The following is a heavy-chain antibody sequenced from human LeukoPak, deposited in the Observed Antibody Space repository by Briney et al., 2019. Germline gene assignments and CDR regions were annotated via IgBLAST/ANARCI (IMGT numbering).Heavy chain of an antibody. CDR3: AREILETGTTV. CDR2: IYYSGIT. Sequence: SETLSLTCTVSGGSISSGGYSWIWIRQHPGITLVWIRYIYYSGITYYNPSLKSRVTISVDTSKNQFSLKLSSVTAADTAVYYCAREILETGTTVWGQGTLVTVSS. D-gene: IGHD1-7*01. V-gene: IGHV4-31*03. J-gene: IGHJ4*02. CDR1: GGSISSGGYS.